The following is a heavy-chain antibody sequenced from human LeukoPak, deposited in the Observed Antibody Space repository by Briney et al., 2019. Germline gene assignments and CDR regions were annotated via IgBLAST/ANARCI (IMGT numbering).Heavy chain of an antibody. CDR1: GGSFSGYY. CDR3: ARADSYYYDSSGYF. V-gene: IGHV4-34*01. CDR2: INHSGST. D-gene: IGHD3-22*01. J-gene: IGHJ4*02. Sequence: SETLSLTCAVYGGSFSGYYWSWIRQPPGKGLEWIGEINHSGSTNYNPSLKSRVTISVDTSKNQFSLKLSSVTAADTAVYYCARADSYYYDSSGYFWGQGTLVTVSS.